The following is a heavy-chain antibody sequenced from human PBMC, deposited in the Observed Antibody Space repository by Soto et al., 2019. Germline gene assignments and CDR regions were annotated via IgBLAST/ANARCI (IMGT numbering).Heavy chain of an antibody. V-gene: IGHV1-69*13. CDR3: AGGYCGGDCYSLDY. D-gene: IGHD2-21*02. CDR1: GGTFSSYA. Sequence: SVKVSCKASGGTFSSYAISWVRQAPGQGLEWMGGIIPIFGTANYAQKFQGRVTITADESTSTAYMELSSLRSEDTAVYYCAGGYCGGDCYSLDYWGQGTLVTVSS. J-gene: IGHJ4*02. CDR2: IIPIFGTA.